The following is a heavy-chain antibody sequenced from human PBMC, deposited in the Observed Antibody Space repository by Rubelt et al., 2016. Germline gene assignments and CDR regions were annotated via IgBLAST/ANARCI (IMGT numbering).Heavy chain of an antibody. Sequence: GKGLEWVANIKFDEIETYSVDSVKGRFTISRDNAKNSLFLQMNSLRAEDTAVYYCAKDILRSGSYSPYYYYGMDVWGQGTTVTVSS. J-gene: IGHJ6*02. CDR3: AKDILRSGSYSPYYYYGMDV. D-gene: IGHD1-26*01. CDR2: IKFDEIET. V-gene: IGHV3-7*03.